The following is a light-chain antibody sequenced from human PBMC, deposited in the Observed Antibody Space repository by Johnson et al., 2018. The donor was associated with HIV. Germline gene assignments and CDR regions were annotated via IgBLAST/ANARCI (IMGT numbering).Light chain of an antibody. CDR2: DNN. Sequence: QAVLTQPPSVSAAPGQKVTISCSGSNSNIGNSYVSWYQQLPRTAPKLLIYDNNKRPSGIPDRFSGSKSGTSATLGITGLQTGDEADYYCGTWDSSLRVGFFGTGTKVTVL. CDR1: NSNIGNSY. CDR3: GTWDSSLRVGF. V-gene: IGLV1-51*01. J-gene: IGLJ1*01.